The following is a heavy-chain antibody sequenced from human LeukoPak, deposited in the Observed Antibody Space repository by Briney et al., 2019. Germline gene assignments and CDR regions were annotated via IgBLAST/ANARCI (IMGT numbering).Heavy chain of an antibody. D-gene: IGHD3-3*01. J-gene: IGHJ2*01. Sequence: SETLSLTCTVSGGSISSYYWSWIRQPAGKGLEWIGRIYTSGSTNYNPSLKSRVTMSVDTSKNQFSLKLSSVTAADTAVYYCARANKGLGNFWSGYTPPYWYFDLWGRGTLVTVSS. CDR3: ARANKGLGNFWSGYTPPYWYFDL. V-gene: IGHV4-4*07. CDR2: IYTSGST. CDR1: GGSISSYY.